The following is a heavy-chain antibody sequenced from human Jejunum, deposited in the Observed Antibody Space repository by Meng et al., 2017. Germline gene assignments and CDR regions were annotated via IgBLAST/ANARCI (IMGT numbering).Heavy chain of an antibody. CDR2: THPSGST. Sequence: VKLQQWAAGRLRPSEPLSRPGAVYSGPSSGCYLGGSRQPPGNVLQWIGETHPSGSTDHNQSLKSRLTIPLETSKNQFSLSLNSATAADTGIYYFTRGTVRAKSCDYWGQGNLVTVSS. J-gene: IGHJ4*02. CDR3: TRGTVRAKSCDY. V-gene: IGHV4-34*01. CDR1: SGPSSGCY. D-gene: IGHD3-16*02.